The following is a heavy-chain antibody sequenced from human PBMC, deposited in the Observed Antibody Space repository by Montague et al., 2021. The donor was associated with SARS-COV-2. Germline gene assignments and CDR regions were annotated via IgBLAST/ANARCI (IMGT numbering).Heavy chain of an antibody. CDR1: GDSITNHY. D-gene: IGHD3-10*01. J-gene: IGHJ4*02. CDR2: MHFTGKT. CDR3: ARDRLDFGAGRRGTIDF. Sequence: SETLSLTCSVSGDSITNHYWSWIRQPAGKGLEWIGRMHFTGKTNFSPFFSSRLTMSADTSKNQFSLKLTSVTAADTAIYFCARDRLDFGAGRRGTIDFWGQGTLVTVSS. V-gene: IGHV4-4*07.